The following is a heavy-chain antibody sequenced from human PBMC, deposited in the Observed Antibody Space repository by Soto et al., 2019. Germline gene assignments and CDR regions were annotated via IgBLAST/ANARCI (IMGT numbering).Heavy chain of an antibody. Sequence: QLQLQESGSGLVKPSQTLSLTCAVSGGSISSGGYSWSWIRQPPGKGLEWIGYIYHSGSTYYNPSLKRRVSIPVARSKNQFSLKLSSVTAADTAVYYCATAGGLGAVAADYWGQGTLVTVSS. V-gene: IGHV4-30-2*01. CDR2: IYHSGST. D-gene: IGHD6-19*01. J-gene: IGHJ4*02. CDR1: GGSISSGGYS. CDR3: ATAGGLGAVAADY.